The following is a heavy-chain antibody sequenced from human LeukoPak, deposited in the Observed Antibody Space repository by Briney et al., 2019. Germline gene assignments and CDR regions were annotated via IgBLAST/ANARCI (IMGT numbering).Heavy chain of an antibody. CDR1: GNTXTGYY. V-gene: IGHV1-2*02. Sequence: GASVKVSCKASGNTXTGYYVHWVRQAPGQGFEWMGWINPQSGGTNYARNFQGRVTMTGDTSISTVYMEVSRLRSDDTAVYYCARSGYYYGLDVWGQGTTVTLSS. D-gene: IGHD3-22*01. CDR3: ARSGYYYGLDV. CDR2: INPQSGGT. J-gene: IGHJ6*02.